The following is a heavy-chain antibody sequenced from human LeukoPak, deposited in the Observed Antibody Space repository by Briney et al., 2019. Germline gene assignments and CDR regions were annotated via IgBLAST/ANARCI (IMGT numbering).Heavy chain of an antibody. CDR2: IYHDDSDT. CDR3: ARSGGNYYSI. Sequence: GESLKISCKGSGYRFTSYWIGWVRQMPGKGLEWMGIIYHDDSDTIYSPSFQGQVTISADKSTSTANLQWSSLKASDTAMYYCARSGGNYYSIWGQGTMVTVSS. J-gene: IGHJ3*02. CDR1: GYRFTSYW. D-gene: IGHD1-26*01. V-gene: IGHV5-51*01.